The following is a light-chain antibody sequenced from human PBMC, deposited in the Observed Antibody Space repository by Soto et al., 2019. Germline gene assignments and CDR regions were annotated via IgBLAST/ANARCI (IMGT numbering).Light chain of an antibody. CDR1: QGVSSK. Sequence: EILMTQSPATVSVSPGERATLSCMASQGVSSKLAWYQQKPGQAPRLLIYDASTMPTGIPARLSGSGSGTEFTLTISSLESQDFAVYYCQQYYKWPLTFGGGTKV. CDR2: DAS. J-gene: IGKJ4*01. V-gene: IGKV3-15*01. CDR3: QQYYKWPLT.